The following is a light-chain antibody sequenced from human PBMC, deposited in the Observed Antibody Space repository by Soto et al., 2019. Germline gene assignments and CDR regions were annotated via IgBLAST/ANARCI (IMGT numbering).Light chain of an antibody. V-gene: IGKV4-1*01. CDR3: QQYYSTPWT. J-gene: IGKJ1*01. CDR1: QSVFYSPNNKNY. Sequence: DIVMTQSPDSLAVSLGERATFNCKSSQSVFYSPNNKNYLAWYQQKPGQPPKLLIYWASTRESGVPDRFSGSGSGTDFTLTISSLQAEDVAVYYCQQYYSTPWTFGQGTKVEI. CDR2: WAS.